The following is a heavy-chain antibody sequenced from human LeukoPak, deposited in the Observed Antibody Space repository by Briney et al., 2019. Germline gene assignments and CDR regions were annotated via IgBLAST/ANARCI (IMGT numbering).Heavy chain of an antibody. CDR1: GYTFTGYY. CDR2: INPNSGGT. Sequence: ASVKVSCKASGYTFTGYYMHWVRQAPGQGLEWMGWINPNSGGTNYAQKFQGRVTMTRDTSISTAYMELSRLRSDDTAVYFCARGSDYDDYFYMDFWGKGTTVTVSS. CDR3: ARGSDYDDYFYMDF. J-gene: IGHJ6*03. V-gene: IGHV1-2*02.